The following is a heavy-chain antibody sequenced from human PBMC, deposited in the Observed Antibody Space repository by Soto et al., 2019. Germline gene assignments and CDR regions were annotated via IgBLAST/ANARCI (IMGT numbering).Heavy chain of an antibody. Sequence: ASVNVSCKTSAYTFSSYARQWVRQAPGQRLEWMGWINAGDGNTVYSQKFQGRITISRDTSASTAYMELSSLRSEDTAVYFCARRDGIAVAGILDYCGQ. J-gene: IGHJ4*02. CDR2: INAGDGNT. D-gene: IGHD6-19*01. CDR3: ARRDGIAVAGILDY. CDR1: AYTFSSYA. V-gene: IGHV1-3*01.